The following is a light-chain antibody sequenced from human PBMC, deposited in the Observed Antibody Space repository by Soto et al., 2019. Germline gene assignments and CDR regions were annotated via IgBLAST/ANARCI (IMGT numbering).Light chain of an antibody. V-gene: IGLV2-14*01. CDR2: DVG. J-gene: IGLJ1*01. Sequence: QSALTQPASVSGSPGQSITIACTGTSSDIGGYNFVSWYQQHPGKAPKLLIYDVGNRPSGVSNRFSGSKAGNTASLTISGLQAEVEAHYYCNSYRPVSTDVFGTGTKVTLL. CDR1: SSDIGGYNF. CDR3: NSYRPVSTDV.